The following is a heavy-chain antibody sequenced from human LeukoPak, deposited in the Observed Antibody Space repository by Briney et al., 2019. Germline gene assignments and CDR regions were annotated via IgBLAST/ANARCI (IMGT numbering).Heavy chain of an antibody. CDR2: IKEDGSEE. CDR3: ARIRPGNYFDY. D-gene: IGHD6-6*01. V-gene: IGHV3-7*01. Sequence: GGSLRLSCTASGFTFSIYWTSWVRQAPGKGLEWVAGIKEDGSEEHYVDSVKGRFTIPRDNARNSVHVQMNSLRAEDTAVYFCARIRPGNYFDYWGQGALVTVSS. CDR1: GFTFSIYW. J-gene: IGHJ4*02.